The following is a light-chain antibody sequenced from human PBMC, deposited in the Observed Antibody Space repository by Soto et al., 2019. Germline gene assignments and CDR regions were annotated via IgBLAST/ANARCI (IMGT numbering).Light chain of an antibody. CDR3: QQRSKWPPEVT. V-gene: IGKV3-11*01. CDR1: QSVSSY. CDR2: DAS. J-gene: IGKJ5*01. Sequence: DIVMTQSPATLSVSPGERATRSSRSSQSVSSYLAWYQQKPGQAPRLLIYDASSRATGISARFSGSGSGTDFTLTISSLEPEDLAVYYCQQRSKWPPEVTFGQGTRLEIK.